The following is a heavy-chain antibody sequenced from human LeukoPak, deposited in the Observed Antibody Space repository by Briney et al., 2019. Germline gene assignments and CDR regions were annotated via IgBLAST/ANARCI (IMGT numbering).Heavy chain of an antibody. D-gene: IGHD4-17*01. CDR1: GFTFSSYS. V-gene: IGHV3-23*01. CDR3: AKDRSKLYGDSFDY. J-gene: IGHJ4*02. CDR2: ISGSGGST. Sequence: GGSLRLSCAASGFTFSSYSMNWVRQAPGKGLEWVSAISGSGGSTYYADSVKGRFTISRDNSKNTLYLQMNSLRAEDTAVYYCAKDRSKLYGDSFDYWGQGTLVTVSS.